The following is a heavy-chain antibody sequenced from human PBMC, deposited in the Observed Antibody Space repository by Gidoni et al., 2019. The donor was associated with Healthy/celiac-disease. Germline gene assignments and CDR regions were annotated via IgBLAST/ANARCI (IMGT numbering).Heavy chain of an antibody. J-gene: IGHJ5*02. CDR1: GGSISSYY. Sequence: QVQLQASGPGLVKPSETLSLTCTVSGGSISSYYWSWIRQPPGKGLEWIGYIYYSGSTNYNPSRKSRVTISVDTSKNQFSLKLSSVTAADTAVYYCARGPTGGVRSWFDPWGQGTLVTVSS. D-gene: IGHD2-21*01. CDR3: ARGPTGGVRSWFDP. V-gene: IGHV4-59*01. CDR2: IYYSGST.